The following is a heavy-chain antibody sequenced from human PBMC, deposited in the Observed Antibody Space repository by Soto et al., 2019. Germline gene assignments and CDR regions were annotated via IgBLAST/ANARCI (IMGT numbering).Heavy chain of an antibody. CDR3: ADDVLGSPDY. J-gene: IGHJ4*02. V-gene: IGHV3-30*03. CDR1: GFNFSTYG. CDR2: ISYDGGEK. D-gene: IGHD2-8*02. Sequence: QVQLVESGGGVVQPGRSLRLSCAASGFNFSTYGAHWVRHAPGKGLEWVGVISYDGGEKFYADSVKARFTISRDNSKATLDLQRISLRPEVTAVYYGADDVLGSPDYWGQGTLVSVSS.